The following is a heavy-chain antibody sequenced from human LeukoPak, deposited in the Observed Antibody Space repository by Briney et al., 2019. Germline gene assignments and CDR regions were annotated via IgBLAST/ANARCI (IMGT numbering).Heavy chain of an antibody. V-gene: IGHV3-74*01. CDR3: ARGGRDGKPGAFDI. Sequence: GGSLRLSCAASGSTFSDYWMHWVRHAPGKGLVWVSRINSDGSSTNYADFVKGRFTISRDIAKDTLYLQMNSLRVEDTAVYYCARGGRDGKPGAFDIWGQGTMVTVSS. D-gene: IGHD2-21*02. J-gene: IGHJ3*02. CDR1: GSTFSDYW. CDR2: INSDGSST.